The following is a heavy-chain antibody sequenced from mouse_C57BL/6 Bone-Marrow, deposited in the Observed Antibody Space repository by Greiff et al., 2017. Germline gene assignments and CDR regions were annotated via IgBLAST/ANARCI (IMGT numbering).Heavy chain of an antibody. V-gene: IGHV1-62-2*01. CDR2: FYPGSGSI. D-gene: IGHD1-1*01. CDR1: GYTFTEYT. CDR3: ARHALHLLLRVAWFAY. J-gene: IGHJ3*01. Sequence: QVHVKQSGAELVKPGASVKLSCKASGYTFTEYTIHWVKQRSGQGLEWIGWFYPGSGSIKYNEKFKDKATLTADKSSSTVYMELSRLTSEDSAVYFCARHALHLLLRVAWFAYWGQGTLVTVSA.